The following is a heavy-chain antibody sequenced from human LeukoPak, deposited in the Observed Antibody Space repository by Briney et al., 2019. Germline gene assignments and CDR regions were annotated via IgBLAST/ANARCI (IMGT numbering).Heavy chain of an antibody. J-gene: IGHJ4*02. V-gene: IGHV4-59*01. CDR3: ARGKNPAAQRYPFDY. Sequence: SETLSLTCTVSGGSISSYYWSWIRQPPGKGLEWIGYIYCSGSTNYNPSLKSRVTISVDTSKNQFSLKLSSVTAADTAVYYCARGKNPAAQRYPFDYWGQGTLVTVSS. D-gene: IGHD2-15*01. CDR2: IYCSGST. CDR1: GGSISSYY.